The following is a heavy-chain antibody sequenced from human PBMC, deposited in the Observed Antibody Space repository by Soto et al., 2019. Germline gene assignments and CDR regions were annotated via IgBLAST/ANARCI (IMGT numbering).Heavy chain of an antibody. Sequence: GGSLRLSCAASGFTFSSYAMSWVRQAPGKGLEWVSAISGSGGSTYYADSVKGRFTISRDNSKNTLYLQMNSLRAEDTAVYYCAKDLQSLITIFGVVPLDVWGQGTTVTVSS. CDR2: ISGSGGST. CDR1: GFTFSSYA. J-gene: IGHJ6*02. V-gene: IGHV3-23*01. CDR3: AKDLQSLITIFGVVPLDV. D-gene: IGHD3-3*01.